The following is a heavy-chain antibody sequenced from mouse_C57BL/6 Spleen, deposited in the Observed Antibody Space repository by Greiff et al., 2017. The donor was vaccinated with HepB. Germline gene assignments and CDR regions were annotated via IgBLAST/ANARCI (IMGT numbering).Heavy chain of an antibody. J-gene: IGHJ3*01. CDR2: ISDGGSYT. V-gene: IGHV5-4*01. Sequence: EVQLQESGGGLVKPGGSLKLSCAASGFTFSSYAMSWVRQTPEKRLEWVATISDGGSYTYYPDNVKGRFTISRDNAKNNLYLQMSHLKSEDTAMYYCARSPIYYDYDGFAYWGQGTLVTVSA. D-gene: IGHD2-4*01. CDR3: ARSPIYYDYDGFAY. CDR1: GFTFSSYA.